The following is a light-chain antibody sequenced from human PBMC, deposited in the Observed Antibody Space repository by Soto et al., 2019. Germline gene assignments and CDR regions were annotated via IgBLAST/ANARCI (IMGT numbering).Light chain of an antibody. J-gene: IGLJ1*01. CDR3: ASWDDSLNGYV. Sequence: QSVLTQPPSASGTPGQRVTFSCSGSSSNIGRNAVNWYQQLPGMAPKLLIYSNHQRPSGVPDRFSGSKSGTSGSLAISGLQSEDEADYYCASWDDSLNGYVFGTGTKVTVL. CDR1: SSNIGRNA. CDR2: SNH. V-gene: IGLV1-44*01.